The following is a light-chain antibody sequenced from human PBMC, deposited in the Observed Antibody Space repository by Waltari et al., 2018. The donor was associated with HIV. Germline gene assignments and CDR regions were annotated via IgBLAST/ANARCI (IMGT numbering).Light chain of an antibody. V-gene: IGKV3-15*01. CDR3: HQYKSRPYT. Sequence: EIVMTQSPATLSLSPGERATLSCKASESVVNYLAWYQQTPGQAPGRLIYGASTTATGVAGRFSGNGSGTEFTLTINSLQPEDFAIYYCHQYKSRPYTFGQGTKLEI. J-gene: IGKJ2*01. CDR1: ESVVNY. CDR2: GAS.